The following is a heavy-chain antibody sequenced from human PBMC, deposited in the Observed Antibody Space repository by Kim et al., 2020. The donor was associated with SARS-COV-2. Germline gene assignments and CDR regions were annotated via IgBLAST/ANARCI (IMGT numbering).Heavy chain of an antibody. CDR1: GWSFSGYY. J-gene: IGHJ5*02. V-gene: IGHV4-34*01. CDR3: ARGLGYDFWSGTPLNWFDP. Sequence: SETLSLTCAVYGWSFSGYYWSWIRQPPGKGLEWIGEITHSGSTNYNPSLKSRVTISVDTSKNQFSLKLSSVTAADTAVYYCARGLGYDFWSGTPLNWFDPWGQGTLVTVSS. D-gene: IGHD3-3*01. CDR2: ITHSGST.